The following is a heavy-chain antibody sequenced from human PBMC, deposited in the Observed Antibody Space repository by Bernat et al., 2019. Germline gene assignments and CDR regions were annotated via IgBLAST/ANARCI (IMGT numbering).Heavy chain of an antibody. J-gene: IGHJ4*02. CDR3: ARDGYDSSVYYPDPIDY. D-gene: IGHD3-22*01. V-gene: IGHV3-30-3*01. CDR1: GFTFSSYA. CDR2: ISYDGSNK. Sequence: QVQLVESGGGVVQPGRSLRLSCAASGFTFSSYAMHWVRQAPGKGLEWVAVISYDGSNKYYADSVKGRFTISRDNSKNTLYLQMNSLRAEDTAVYYCARDGYDSSVYYPDPIDYWGQGTLVTVSS.